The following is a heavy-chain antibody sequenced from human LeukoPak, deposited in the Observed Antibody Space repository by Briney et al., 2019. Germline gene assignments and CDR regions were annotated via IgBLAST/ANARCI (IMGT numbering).Heavy chain of an antibody. Sequence: PGGSLRLSCAASGFTFGSYAMSWVRQAPGKGLEWVSAISGSGGSTYYADSVKGRFTISRDNSKNTLYLQMNSLRAEDTAVYYCAKVVGDFWSGYYFQDYYYYMDVWGKGTTVTVSS. CDR1: GFTFGSYA. CDR2: ISGSGGST. J-gene: IGHJ6*03. V-gene: IGHV3-23*01. CDR3: AKVVGDFWSGYYFQDYYYYMDV. D-gene: IGHD3-3*01.